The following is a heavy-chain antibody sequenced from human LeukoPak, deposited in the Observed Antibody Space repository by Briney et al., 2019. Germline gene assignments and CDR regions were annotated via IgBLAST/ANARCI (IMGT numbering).Heavy chain of an antibody. J-gene: IGHJ4*02. Sequence: GGSLRLSCVASGFTFSNHWMTWVRLAPGKGLEWVAHIKQGGNTKHYVGSVRGRFTISRDNSMNTLYLQTNSLRAEDTAVYYCARASGDSVYYHVDYWGQGTLVTVSS. CDR2: IKQGGNTK. V-gene: IGHV3-7*01. D-gene: IGHD3-22*01. CDR1: GFTFSNHW. CDR3: ARASGDSVYYHVDY.